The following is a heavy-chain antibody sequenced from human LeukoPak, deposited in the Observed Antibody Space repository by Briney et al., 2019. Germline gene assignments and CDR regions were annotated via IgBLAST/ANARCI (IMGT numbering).Heavy chain of an antibody. Sequence: SETLSLTCTVSGGSIGGYFWSWIRQPPGKGLEWIGYIHYSGTTNYNPSLNSRVTISVDTSKNQFSLRLSSVTAADTAVYYCARYGITIVRGGKYYFDSWGQGTLVTVSS. V-gene: IGHV4-59*08. D-gene: IGHD3-10*01. CDR1: GGSIGGYF. CDR3: ARYGITIVRGGKYYFDS. J-gene: IGHJ4*02. CDR2: IHYSGTT.